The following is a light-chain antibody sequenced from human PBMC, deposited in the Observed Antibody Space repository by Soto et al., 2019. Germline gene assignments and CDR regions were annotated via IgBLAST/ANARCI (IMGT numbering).Light chain of an antibody. J-gene: IGLJ2*01. CDR1: NIGSQS. CDR2: DDS. Sequence: SYELTQPPSVSVAPGQTARITCGGNNIGSQSVHWYQQKPGQAPVLVAYDDSDRPSGIPERFSGSKSGNTATLTISRVEAGDEADYYCQVWDSTSDHVVFGGGTQLTVL. V-gene: IGLV3-21*02. CDR3: QVWDSTSDHVV.